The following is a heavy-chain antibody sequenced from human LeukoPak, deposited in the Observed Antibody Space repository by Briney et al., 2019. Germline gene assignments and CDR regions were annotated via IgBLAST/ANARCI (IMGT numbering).Heavy chain of an antibody. V-gene: IGHV1-69*04. J-gene: IGHJ3*02. Sequence: GASVKVSCKSCGGTFISYAFSWVRQPPAQGREWMGMIIPILGVANYAQKFQGRVTITADKPTSTAYMELSSLRSEDTAVYYCARGPITLVGATPYAAFDIWGQGTMVTVSS. D-gene: IGHD1-26*01. CDR3: ARGPITLVGATPYAAFDI. CDR1: GGTFISYA. CDR2: IIPILGVA.